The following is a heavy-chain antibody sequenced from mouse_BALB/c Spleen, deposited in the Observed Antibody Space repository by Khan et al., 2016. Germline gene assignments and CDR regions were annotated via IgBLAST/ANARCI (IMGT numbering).Heavy chain of an antibody. Sequence: EVQLVESGGGLVQPKGSLKLSCAASGFTFNTYAMNWVRQAPGKGLEWVARIRSKSNNYATYYADSVKDRFTISRDDSQSMLYLQMNNLKTEDTAMYYCVGQRYYLDYWGQGTTLTVSS. V-gene: IGHV10-1*02. D-gene: IGHD3-3*01. CDR2: IRSKSNNYAT. J-gene: IGHJ2*01. CDR3: VGQRYYLDY. CDR1: GFTFNTYA.